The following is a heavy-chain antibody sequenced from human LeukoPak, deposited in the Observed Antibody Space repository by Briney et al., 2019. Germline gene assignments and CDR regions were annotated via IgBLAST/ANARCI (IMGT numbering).Heavy chain of an antibody. J-gene: IGHJ4*02. Sequence: GGSLRLSCAASGFTFSNAWMSWVRQAPGKGLEWVGRIKSKTDGGTTDYVAPVKGRFTISRDDSKNTLYLQMNSLKTEDTAVYYCTPKRCGDLLLDYWGQGTLVTVSS. CDR1: GFTFSNAW. D-gene: IGHD3-10*01. CDR2: IKSKTDGGTT. V-gene: IGHV3-15*01. CDR3: TPKRCGDLLLDY.